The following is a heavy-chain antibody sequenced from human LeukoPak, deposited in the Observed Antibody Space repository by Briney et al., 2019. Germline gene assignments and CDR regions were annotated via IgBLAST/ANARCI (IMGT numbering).Heavy chain of an antibody. Sequence: ASVKVSCKASGYTFTGYYMHWVRQAPGQGLEWMGWINPNSGGTNYAQKFQGRVTMTRDTSISTAYMELSRLRSDDTAVYYCARGFYYGSGGVSWFDPWGQGTPVTVSS. V-gene: IGHV1-2*02. CDR1: GYTFTGYY. J-gene: IGHJ5*02. D-gene: IGHD3-10*01. CDR2: INPNSGGT. CDR3: ARGFYYGSGGVSWFDP.